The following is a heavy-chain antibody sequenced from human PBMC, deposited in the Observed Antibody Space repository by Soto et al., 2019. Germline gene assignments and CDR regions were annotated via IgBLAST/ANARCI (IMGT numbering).Heavy chain of an antibody. CDR2: IYWDDDK. D-gene: IGHD3-22*01. CDR1: GFSPSTRGEG. Sequence: ASGPTLVNPTQTLRLTCTFSGFSPSTRGEGVGWIRQPPGKALEWLALIYWDDDKRYSPSLKSRLTITKDTSKNQVVLTMTNMDPVDTATYYCAHFTYYYDSSGYDNNRFDPWGQGTLVTVSS. J-gene: IGHJ5*02. V-gene: IGHV2-5*02. CDR3: AHFTYYYDSSGYDNNRFDP.